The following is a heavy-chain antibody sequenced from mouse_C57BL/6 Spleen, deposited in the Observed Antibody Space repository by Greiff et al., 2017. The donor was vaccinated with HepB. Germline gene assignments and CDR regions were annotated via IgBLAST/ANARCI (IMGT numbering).Heavy chain of an antibody. J-gene: IGHJ3*01. CDR1: GFTFSSYG. CDR3: ARHPYYYGSSWFAY. V-gene: IGHV5-6*01. Sequence: EVKLVESGGDLVKPGGSLKLSCAASGFTFSSYGMSWVRQTPDKRLEWVATISSGGSYTYYPDSVKGRFTISRDNAKNTLYLQMSSLKSEDTAMYYCARHPYYYGSSWFAYWGQGTLVTVSA. CDR2: ISSGGSYT. D-gene: IGHD1-1*01.